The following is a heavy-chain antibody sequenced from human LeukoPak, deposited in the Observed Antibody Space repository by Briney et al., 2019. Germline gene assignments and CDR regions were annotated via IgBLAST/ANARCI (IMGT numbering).Heavy chain of an antibody. D-gene: IGHD6-13*01. V-gene: IGHV4-39*07. CDR1: GGSISSSTYY. J-gene: IGHJ4*02. CDR2: IFYSGRT. CDR3: ARDILATSIAAPYY. Sequence: SETLSLTCTVSGGSISSSTYYWGWIRQPPGKGLEWIGSIFYSGRTYYNPSLKSRVTMSVDTSKNQFSLRLSSVNAADTTVYYCARDILATSIAAPYYWGQGTLATVSS.